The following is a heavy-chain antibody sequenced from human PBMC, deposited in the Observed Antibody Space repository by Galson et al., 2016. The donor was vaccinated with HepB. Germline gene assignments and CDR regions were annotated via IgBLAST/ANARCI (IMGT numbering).Heavy chain of an antibody. D-gene: IGHD3-16*02. CDR2: IYWDDDK. CDR3: AHDGRYDNFWESYRKGFDY. J-gene: IGHJ4*02. CDR1: GFSLNTDKVG. Sequence: PALVNPTQTLTLTCTFSGFSLNTDKVGVGWIRQPPGKALEWLATIYWDDDKWYSPSLKNRLTITKDTSKDQVVLTMTNMDPVGTATYYCAHDGRYDNFWESYRKGFDYWGQGTLVTVSS. V-gene: IGHV2-5*02.